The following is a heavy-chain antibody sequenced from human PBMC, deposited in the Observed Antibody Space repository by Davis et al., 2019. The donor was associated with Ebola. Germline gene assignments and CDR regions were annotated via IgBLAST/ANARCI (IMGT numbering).Heavy chain of an antibody. J-gene: IGHJ5*02. Sequence: PGGSLRLSCAASGLTFSSYSMNWVRQAPGKGLEWVSSISSSSSYIYYADSVKGRFTISRDNAKNSLYLQMNSLRAEDTAVYYCAKDIVVVPAATQNPVDKFDPWGQGTLVTVSS. CDR2: ISSSSSYI. CDR3: AKDIVVVPAATQNPVDKFDP. CDR1: GLTFSSYS. V-gene: IGHV3-21*04. D-gene: IGHD2-2*01.